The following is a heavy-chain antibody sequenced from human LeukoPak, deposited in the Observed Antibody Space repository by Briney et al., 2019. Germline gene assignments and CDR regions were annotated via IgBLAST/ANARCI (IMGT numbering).Heavy chain of an antibody. CDR1: GGSISSYY. J-gene: IGHJ2*01. V-gene: IGHV4-59*08. CDR2: IYYSGST. CDR3: ARQGGGFWYFDL. D-gene: IGHD6-25*01. Sequence: SETLSLTCTVSGGSISSYYWSWIRQPPGKGREWIGYIYYSGSTNYNPSLKRRVTISVDTSKTQFSLKLSSVTAADTAVYYCARQGGGFWYFDLWGRGTLVTVSS.